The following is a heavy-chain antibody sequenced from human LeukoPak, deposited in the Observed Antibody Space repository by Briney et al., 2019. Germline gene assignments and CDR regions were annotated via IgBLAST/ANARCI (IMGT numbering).Heavy chain of an antibody. V-gene: IGHV4-39*01. CDR1: GGSISSSSYY. CDR2: IYYSGST. D-gene: IGHD3-22*01. J-gene: IGHJ3*02. CDR3: AGYDSSGYYYDAFDI. Sequence: SETLSLTCTVSGGSISSSSYYWGWIRQPPGKGPEWIGSIYYSGSTYYNPSLKSRVTISVDTSKNQFSLKLSSVTAADTAVYYCAGYDSSGYYYDAFDIWGQGTMVTVSS.